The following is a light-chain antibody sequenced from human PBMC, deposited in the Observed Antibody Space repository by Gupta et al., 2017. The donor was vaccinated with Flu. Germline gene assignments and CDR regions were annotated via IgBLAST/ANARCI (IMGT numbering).Light chain of an antibody. V-gene: IGLV3-21*02. CDR3: QLWDTNSDHWV. Sequence: SSLLPPPPSVSVAPGQTARITCGGHNIGSESVHWYQQSRGQAPVVLVYDDDDRPSGIPERVSGSNCGNTATLTISTVEAGDEADYYCQLWDTNSDHWVFGGGTKLTV. CDR1: NIGSES. J-gene: IGLJ3*02. CDR2: DDD.